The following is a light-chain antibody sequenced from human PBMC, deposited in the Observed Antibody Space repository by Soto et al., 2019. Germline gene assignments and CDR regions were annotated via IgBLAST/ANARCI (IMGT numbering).Light chain of an antibody. J-gene: IGKJ1*01. V-gene: IGKV3-20*01. CDR2: YAA. CDR1: QSFGSST. Sequence: EIVLTQSPATLYFSPGVRATLSSRASQSFGSSTLAWYQQRPGQAPRILCSYAATRAFGVPARFSGSGSEADCILTISRLEPEDFAVYYCQVYGNSPWTFGQGTK. CDR3: QVYGNSPWT.